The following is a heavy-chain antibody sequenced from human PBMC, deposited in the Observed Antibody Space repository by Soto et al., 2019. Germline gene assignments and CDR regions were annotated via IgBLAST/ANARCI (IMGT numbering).Heavy chain of an antibody. Sequence: SVKVSCKASGGTFSSYAISWVRQAPGQGLEWMGGIIPIFGTANYAQKFQGRVTITADESTSTAYMELSSLRSEDTAVYYCARVKYYYDSSGPDAFDIWGQGTMVTVSS. J-gene: IGHJ3*02. V-gene: IGHV1-69*13. CDR2: IIPIFGTA. CDR1: GGTFSSYA. D-gene: IGHD3-22*01. CDR3: ARVKYYYDSSGPDAFDI.